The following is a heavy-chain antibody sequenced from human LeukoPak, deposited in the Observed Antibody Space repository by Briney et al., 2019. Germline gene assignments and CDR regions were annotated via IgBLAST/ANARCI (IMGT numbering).Heavy chain of an antibody. D-gene: IGHD3/OR15-3a*01. CDR3: AKGTGINHYHWIDP. CDR2: ISGSGGNT. J-gene: IGHJ5*02. V-gene: IGHV3-23*01. Sequence: GGSLRLSCAASKLTFGAFAMNWFRQVPGKGLNWVSGISGSGGNTYYADSVKGRFTISRDNSKNTLYLQMNSLRAEDTALYYCAKGTGINHYHWIDPWGQGTQVTVSS. CDR1: KLTFGAFA.